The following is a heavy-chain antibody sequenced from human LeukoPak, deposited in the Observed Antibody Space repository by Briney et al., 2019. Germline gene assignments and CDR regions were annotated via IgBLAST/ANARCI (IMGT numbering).Heavy chain of an antibody. CDR2: IIPIFGTA. J-gene: IGHJ4*02. Sequence: SVKASCKAYGGTFSSYAISWVRQAPGQGLEWMGRIIPIFGTANYAQKFQGRVTITTDESTSTAYMELSSLRSEDTAVYYCASHPGYCSGGSCYYYYFDYWGQGTLVTVSS. V-gene: IGHV1-69*05. CDR3: ASHPGYCSGGSCYYYYFDY. D-gene: IGHD2-15*01. CDR1: GGTFSSYA.